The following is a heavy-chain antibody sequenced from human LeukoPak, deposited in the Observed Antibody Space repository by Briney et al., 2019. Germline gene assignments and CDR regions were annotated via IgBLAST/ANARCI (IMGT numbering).Heavy chain of an antibody. CDR1: GGTFSSYA. CDR3: ARDMEVGFDY. V-gene: IGHV1-69*13. Sequence: GASVKVSCKASGGTFSSYAISWVRQAPGQGLEWMGGIIPIFGTANYAQKFQGRVTITADESTSTAYMELRSLRSDDTAVYYCARDMEVGFDYWGQGTLVTVSS. J-gene: IGHJ4*02. CDR2: IIPIFGTA. D-gene: IGHD1-26*01.